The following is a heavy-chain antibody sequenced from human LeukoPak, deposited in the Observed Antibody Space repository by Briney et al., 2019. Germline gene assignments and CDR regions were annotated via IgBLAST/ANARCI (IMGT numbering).Heavy chain of an antibody. V-gene: IGHV3-23*01. CDR3: AKDSRTGSPRAFDS. CDR2: ITIGGTT. CDR1: GFAFTNYA. Sequence: GGSLRLSCAASGFAFTNYAMTWVRQAPGKGLEWVSTITIGGTTYHADSVKGRFTISRDNSKNTLYLQMNSLRPEDTAVYSCAKDSRTGSPRAFDSWGQGTLVIVSS. D-gene: IGHD1-26*01. J-gene: IGHJ4*02.